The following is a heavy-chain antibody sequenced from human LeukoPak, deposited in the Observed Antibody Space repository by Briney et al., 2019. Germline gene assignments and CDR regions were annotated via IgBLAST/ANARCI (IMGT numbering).Heavy chain of an antibody. CDR3: AKDRDRAGYSSGWYE. CDR1: GFTFDDYA. CDR2: ISWNSGSI. V-gene: IGHV3-9*01. D-gene: IGHD6-19*01. J-gene: IGHJ4*02. Sequence: GRSLRLSCAASGFTFDDYAMHWVRQAPGKGLEWVSGISWNSGSIGYADSVKGRFAISRDNAMNSLYLQMNSLRAEDTALYYCAKDRDRAGYSSGWYEWGQGTLVTVSS.